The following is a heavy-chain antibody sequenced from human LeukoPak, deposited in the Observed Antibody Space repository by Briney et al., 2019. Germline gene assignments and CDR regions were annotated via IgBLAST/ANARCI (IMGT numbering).Heavy chain of an antibody. CDR3: ARDRWYYGSGSSEFNWFDP. CDR2: IIPIFGTA. V-gene: IGHV1-69*01. D-gene: IGHD3-10*01. J-gene: IGHJ5*02. CDR1: GGTFSSYA. Sequence: RSSVKVSCKASGGTFSSYAISWVRQAPGQGLEWMGGIIPIFGTANYAQKFQGRVTITADESTSTAYMELSSLRSEDTAVYYCARDRWYYGSGSSEFNWFDPWGQGTLVTVSS.